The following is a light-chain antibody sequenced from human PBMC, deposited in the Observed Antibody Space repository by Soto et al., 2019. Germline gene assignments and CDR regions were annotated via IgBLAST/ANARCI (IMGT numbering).Light chain of an antibody. CDR2: SAS. V-gene: IGKV3-20*01. CDR1: QSISRT. Sequence: EILMTQSPATLSVSPGEGLTLSCRASQSISRTLAWYQQKPGQDPSFLSYSASSRATGIPDRFSGSGSGTDFPPPTTTLEPEDFAVYYCQQYGRSPTTFGQGPKV. CDR3: QQYGRSPTT. J-gene: IGKJ1*01.